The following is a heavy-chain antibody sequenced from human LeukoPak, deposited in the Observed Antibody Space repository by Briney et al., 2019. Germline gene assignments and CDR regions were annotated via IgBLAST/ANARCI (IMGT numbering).Heavy chain of an antibody. D-gene: IGHD3-10*01. CDR1: GFTFSNYA. J-gene: IGHJ3*02. CDR3: AKDQIGVLPDAFDI. CDR2: IRGNGGGT. Sequence: GGSPRLSCAASGFTFSNYAMTWVRQAPGKGLEWVSSIRGNGGGTFYADSVKGRFTISRDNSENTLFLQMNSLRADDAAIYYCAKDQIGVLPDAFDIWGQGTMVSVSS. V-gene: IGHV3-23*01.